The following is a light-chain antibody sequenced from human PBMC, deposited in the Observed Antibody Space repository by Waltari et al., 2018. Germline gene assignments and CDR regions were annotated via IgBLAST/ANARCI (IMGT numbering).Light chain of an antibody. CDR2: GAS. Sequence: EVVLTQSTDTLSLSPGETATLSCRASPSVTGNNLAWYRQRLGQPPTLLIHGASFRAADIPDRFIGGGSGTDFTLTITGLEPDDFAVYYCLQYGATPQSFGRGTKLE. CDR3: LQYGATPQS. V-gene: IGKV3-20*01. CDR1: PSVTGNN. J-gene: IGKJ2*01.